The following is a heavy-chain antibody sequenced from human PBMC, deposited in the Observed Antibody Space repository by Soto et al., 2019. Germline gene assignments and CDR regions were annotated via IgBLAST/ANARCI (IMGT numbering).Heavy chain of an antibody. CDR2: INHSGST. D-gene: IGHD5-18*01. J-gene: IGHJ4*02. CDR3: ARGKGYSYGYYFDY. V-gene: IGHV4-34*01. Sequence: QVQLQQWGAGLLKPSETLSLTCAVYGGSFSGYYWSWIRQPPGKGLEWIGEINHSGSTNYNPSLKSRVTISVDTSKNQFSLKLSSVTAADTAVYYCARGKGYSYGYYFDYWGQGTLVTVSS. CDR1: GGSFSGYY.